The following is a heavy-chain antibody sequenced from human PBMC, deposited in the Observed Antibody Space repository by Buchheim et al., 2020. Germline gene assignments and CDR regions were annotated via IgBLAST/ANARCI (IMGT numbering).Heavy chain of an antibody. CDR1: GFSLSTSGVG. D-gene: IGHD6-13*01. V-gene: IGHV2-5*02. CDR3: AHSPGPAGAAGLNGGVYFDY. CDR2: IYWDDDK. Sequence: QITLKESGPTLVKPTQTLTLTCTFSGFSLSTSGVGVGWIRQPPGKALEWLALIYWDDDKRYSPSLKSRLTITKATSTNQVVLTMTNMDPVDTATYYCAHSPGPAGAAGLNGGVYFDYWGQGTL. J-gene: IGHJ4*02.